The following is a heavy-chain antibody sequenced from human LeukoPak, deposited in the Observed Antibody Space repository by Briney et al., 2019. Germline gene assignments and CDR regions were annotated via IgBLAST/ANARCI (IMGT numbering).Heavy chain of an antibody. V-gene: IGHV4-4*07. D-gene: IGHD3-3*01. Sequence: PSETLSLXCSVSGGSISSYYWSWIRQPAGKGLEWIGRIYTSGSTNYNPSLKSRVTMLVDTSKNQFSLKLSSVTAADTAVYYCARDESNTIFGVGSLGAFDIWGQGTMVTVSS. J-gene: IGHJ3*02. CDR2: IYTSGST. CDR1: GGSISSYY. CDR3: ARDESNTIFGVGSLGAFDI.